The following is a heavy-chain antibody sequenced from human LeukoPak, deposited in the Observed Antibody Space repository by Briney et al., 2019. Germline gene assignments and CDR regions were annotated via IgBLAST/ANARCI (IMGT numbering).Heavy chain of an antibody. Sequence: SETLSLTCAVSDDSFSSHYWTWIRQPPGKGLEWIGYISYIGTTNYNPSLKSRVTISIDTSKNQFSLKLSSVTAADTAVYYCARDLVTVTKGVDIWGQGTMVSVSS. J-gene: IGHJ3*02. CDR3: ARDLVTVTKGVDI. CDR2: ISYIGTT. D-gene: IGHD4-17*01. CDR1: DDSFSSHY. V-gene: IGHV4-59*11.